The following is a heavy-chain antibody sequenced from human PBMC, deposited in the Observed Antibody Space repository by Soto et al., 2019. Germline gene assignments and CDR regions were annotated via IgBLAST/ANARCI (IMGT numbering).Heavy chain of an antibody. CDR3: ARGGVYYFDY. CDR1: GGSISSGGYS. CDR2: IYHSGST. V-gene: IGHV4-30-2*01. J-gene: IGHJ4*02. D-gene: IGHD6-13*01. Sequence: SENLSLTCAVSGGSISSGGYSWSWIRQPPGKGLEWIGYIYHSGSTYYNPSLKSRVTISVDRSKNQFSLKLSSVTAADTAVYYCARGGVYYFDYWGQGTLVTVSS.